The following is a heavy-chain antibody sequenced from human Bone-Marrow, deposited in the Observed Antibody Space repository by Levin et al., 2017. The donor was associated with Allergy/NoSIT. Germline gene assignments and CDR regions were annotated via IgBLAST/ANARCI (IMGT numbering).Heavy chain of an antibody. Sequence: GGSLRLSCRGSGYTFSNYGIVWVRQRSGKGLEWIGIIYPADSHAKYSQSFQGQVTFSADKSNRTAYLQWSSLKASDSAMYFCARLGDVDAFDIWCQGTMVTVSS. V-gene: IGHV5-51*01. CDR2: IYPADSHA. D-gene: IGHD3-10*01. J-gene: IGHJ3*02. CDR3: ARLGDVDAFDI. CDR1: GYTFSNYG.